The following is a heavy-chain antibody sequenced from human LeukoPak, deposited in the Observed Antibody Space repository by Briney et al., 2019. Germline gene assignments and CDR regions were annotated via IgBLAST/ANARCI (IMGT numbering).Heavy chain of an antibody. CDR3: LRDTGCRTTNCYSYFDY. Sequence: GGSLRLSCAASGFTFNNYAMSWVRQAPGKGLEWVSTIITGDGRTYYAGSVKGRFTISRDNPMNTLYLQMNSLRAEDTAVYYCLRDTGCRTTNCYSYFDYWGRGTLVTVSS. CDR2: IITGDGRT. V-gene: IGHV3-23*01. CDR1: GFTFNNYA. J-gene: IGHJ4*02. D-gene: IGHD2-2*01.